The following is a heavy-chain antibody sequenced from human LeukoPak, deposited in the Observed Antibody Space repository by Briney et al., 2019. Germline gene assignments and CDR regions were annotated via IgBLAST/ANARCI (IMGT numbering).Heavy chain of an antibody. CDR2: INPSGGST. Sequence: GASVKVSCKASVYTLTSYYMHWVRQAPGHGLEWMGIINPSGGSTSYAQKFQGRVTMTRDTSTSTVYMELSSLRSEDTAVYYCARNSEYNWNYGNYYYSMDVWGKGTTVTVSS. V-gene: IGHV1-46*01. CDR3: ARNSEYNWNYGNYYYSMDV. CDR1: VYTLTSYY. D-gene: IGHD1-7*01. J-gene: IGHJ6*03.